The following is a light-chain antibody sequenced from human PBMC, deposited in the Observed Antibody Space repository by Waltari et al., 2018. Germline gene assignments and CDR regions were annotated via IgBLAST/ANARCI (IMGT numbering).Light chain of an antibody. Sequence: DIQMTQSPSTLSASVGVRVTITCRASQTISNWLDWYQQKPWKAPKLLIYKAASLESGVPSRFSGSGSGTEFTLTISSLQPDDFATYYCQQYNSLWTFGQGTKVEIK. CDR3: QQYNSLWT. CDR1: QTISNW. J-gene: IGKJ1*01. V-gene: IGKV1-5*03. CDR2: KAA.